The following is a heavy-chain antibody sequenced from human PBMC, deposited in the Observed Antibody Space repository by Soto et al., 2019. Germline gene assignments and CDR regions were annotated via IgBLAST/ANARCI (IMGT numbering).Heavy chain of an antibody. CDR2: IRTSPTTI. D-gene: IGHD2-2*01. J-gene: IGHJ4*02. V-gene: IGHV3-48*01. CDR1: GFTFSAYS. Sequence: EVQLVESGGGLVQPGGSLRLSCAASGFTFSAYSMNWVRQAPGKGLEWISYIRTSPTTIHYADSVKGRFTISRDNAKNLLYLQMNSLRAEDTAIYYCARDYHYAFDFWGQGTLVTVSS. CDR3: ARDYHYAFDF.